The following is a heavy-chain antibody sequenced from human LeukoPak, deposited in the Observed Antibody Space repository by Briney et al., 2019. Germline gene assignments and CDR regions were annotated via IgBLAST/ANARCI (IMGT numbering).Heavy chain of an antibody. V-gene: IGHV3-21*01. CDR1: GFTFSSYS. CDR3: ARDTYGSAARTYYYYGMDV. D-gene: IGHD2-15*01. Sequence: PGGSLRLSCVASGFTFSSYSMNWVRQAPGKGLEWVSSISSSSSYIYYADSVKGRFTISRDNAKNSLYLQMNSLRAEDTAVYYCARDTYGSAARTYYYYGMDVWGQGTTVTVSS. J-gene: IGHJ6*02. CDR2: ISSSSSYI.